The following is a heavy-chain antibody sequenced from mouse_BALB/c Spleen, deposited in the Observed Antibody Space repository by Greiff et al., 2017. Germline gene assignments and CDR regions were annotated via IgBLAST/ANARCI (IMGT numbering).Heavy chain of an antibody. Sequence: VQLQQSGAELVKPGASVKLSCTASGFNIKATYMHWVKQRPEQGLEWIGRIDPANGNTKYDPKFQGKATITADTSSNTAYLQLSSLTSEDTAVYYCADYYGSLFDYWGQGTTLTVSS. V-gene: IGHV14-3*02. J-gene: IGHJ2*01. D-gene: IGHD1-1*01. CDR1: GFNIKATY. CDR3: ADYYGSLFDY. CDR2: IDPANGNT.